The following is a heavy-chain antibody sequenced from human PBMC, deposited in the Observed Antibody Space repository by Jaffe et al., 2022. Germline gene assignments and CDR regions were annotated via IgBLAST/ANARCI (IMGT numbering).Heavy chain of an antibody. V-gene: IGHV3-48*01. CDR2: ISSSSSTI. Sequence: EVQLVESGGGLVQPGGSLRLSCAASGFTFSSYSMNWVRQAPGKGLEWVSYISSSSSTIYYADSVKGRFTISRDNAKNSLYLQMNSLRAEDTAVYYCARGGDYGDYNYWYFDLWGRGTLVTVSS. D-gene: IGHD4-17*01. CDR1: GFTFSSYS. CDR3: ARGGDYGDYNYWYFDL. J-gene: IGHJ2*01.